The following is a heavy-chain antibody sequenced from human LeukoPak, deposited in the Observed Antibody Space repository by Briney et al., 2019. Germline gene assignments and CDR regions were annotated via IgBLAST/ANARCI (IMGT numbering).Heavy chain of an antibody. Sequence: PSETLSLXCTVSGGSISSSSYYWGWIRQPPGKGLEWIGEINHSGITNYNPSLKSRVTISVDTSKNQFSLKLSSVTAADTAVYYCARGLGYCSGGSCYVDYWGQGTLVTVSS. CDR2: INHSGIT. D-gene: IGHD2-15*01. J-gene: IGHJ4*02. V-gene: IGHV4-39*07. CDR1: GGSISSSSYY. CDR3: ARGLGYCSGGSCYVDY.